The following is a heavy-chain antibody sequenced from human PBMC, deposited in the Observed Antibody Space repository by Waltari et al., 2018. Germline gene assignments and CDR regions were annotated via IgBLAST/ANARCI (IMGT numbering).Heavy chain of an antibody. V-gene: IGHV1-3*01. CDR2: INAGNGNT. D-gene: IGHD6-19*01. CDR1: GYTFTSYA. J-gene: IGHJ4*02. CDR3: ARAYGVQQSEYYFDY. Sequence: QVQLVQSGAEVKKPGASVKVSCKASGYTFTSYAMHWVRQAPGQRLEWMGWINAGNGNTKYSQKFQGRVTITRDTSASTAYMELSSLRSEDTAVYYCARAYGVQQSEYYFDYWGQGTLVTVSS.